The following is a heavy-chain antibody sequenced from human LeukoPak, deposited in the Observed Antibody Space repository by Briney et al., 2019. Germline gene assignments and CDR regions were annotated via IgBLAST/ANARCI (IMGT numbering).Heavy chain of an antibody. Sequence: GGSLRLSCAGSGFTFSSYVMTWVRQAPGKGPEWVSAISGSGGDTYYADSVKGRFTISRDNSKNTLYLQMNSLRAEDTAVYYCAKKGATTGDFDYWGQGTLVTVSS. J-gene: IGHJ4*02. D-gene: IGHD1-26*01. CDR3: AKKGATTGDFDY. CDR1: GFTFSSYV. V-gene: IGHV3-23*01. CDR2: ISGSGGDT.